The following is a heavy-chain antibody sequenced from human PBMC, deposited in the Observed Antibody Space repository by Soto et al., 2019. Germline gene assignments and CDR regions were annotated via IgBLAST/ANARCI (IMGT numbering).Heavy chain of an antibody. V-gene: IGHV3-33*01. J-gene: IGHJ4*02. CDR1: GFTFSSYG. CDR3: ARDKEVATDYFDY. Sequence: QVQLVESGGGVVQPGRSLRLSCAASGFTFSSYGMHWVRQAPGKGLEWVAVIWYDGSNKYYADSVKGRFTISRDNSKNTLYLQMNSLRAEDAAVYYCARDKEVATDYFDYWGQGTLVTVSS. CDR2: IWYDGSNK. D-gene: IGHD5-12*01.